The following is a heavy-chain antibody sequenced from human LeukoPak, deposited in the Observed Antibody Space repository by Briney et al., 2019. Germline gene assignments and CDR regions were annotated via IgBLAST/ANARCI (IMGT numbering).Heavy chain of an antibody. V-gene: IGHV4-34*01. Sequence: SETLSLTCAVYGGSFSGYYWSWIRQPPGKGLEWIGEINHSGSTNYNPSLKSRVTISVDTSKNQFSLKLSPVTAADTAVYYCARRRRWLQFAIVYWGQGTLVTVSS. D-gene: IGHD5-24*01. CDR1: GGSFSGYY. CDR3: ARRRRWLQFAIVY. J-gene: IGHJ4*02. CDR2: INHSGST.